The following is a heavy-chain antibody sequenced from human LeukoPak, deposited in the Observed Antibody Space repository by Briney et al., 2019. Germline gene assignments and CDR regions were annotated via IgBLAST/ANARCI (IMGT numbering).Heavy chain of an antibody. CDR2: INHRGTT. Sequence: SETLSLTCADYGGSFSTYYWSWIRQPPGKGPEWIGEINHRGTTNYKPSLKSRVAISVETSKNQFSLRLSSVTAADTAVYYCARTVAAILFDYWGQGTLVTVSP. J-gene: IGHJ4*02. D-gene: IGHD5-18*01. CDR1: GGSFSTYY. V-gene: IGHV4-34*01. CDR3: ARTVAAILFDY.